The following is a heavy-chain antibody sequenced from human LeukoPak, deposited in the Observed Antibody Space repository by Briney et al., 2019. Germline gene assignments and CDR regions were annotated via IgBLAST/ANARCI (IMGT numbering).Heavy chain of an antibody. Sequence: GGSLRLSCAASGFTFSSYAMSWVRQAPGKGLEWVSAISGGGGSTYYADSVKGRFTISRDNSKNTLYLQMNSLRAEDTAVYYCAKDWSYDRQNSFDYWGQGTLVTVSS. J-gene: IGHJ4*02. CDR2: ISGGGGST. CDR1: GFTFSSYA. D-gene: IGHD3-22*01. CDR3: AKDWSYDRQNSFDY. V-gene: IGHV3-23*01.